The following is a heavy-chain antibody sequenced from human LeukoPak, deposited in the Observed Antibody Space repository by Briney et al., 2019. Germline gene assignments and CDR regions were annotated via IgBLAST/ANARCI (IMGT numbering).Heavy chain of an antibody. V-gene: IGHV3-33*01. Sequence: GGSLRLSCAASGFTFSSYGMHWVRPAAGKGLEWVAVIWYDGSNKYYADSVKGRFTISRDNSKNTLYLQMNSLRAEDTAVYYCARDDHYDDVWGSYRLGYGMDVWGQGTTVTVSS. CDR3: ARDDHYDDVWGSYRLGYGMDV. J-gene: IGHJ6*02. CDR2: IWYDGSNK. CDR1: GFTFSSYG. D-gene: IGHD3-16*02.